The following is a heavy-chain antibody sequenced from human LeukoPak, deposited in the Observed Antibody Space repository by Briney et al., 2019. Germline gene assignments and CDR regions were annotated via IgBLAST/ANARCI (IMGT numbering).Heavy chain of an antibody. D-gene: IGHD4-11*01. V-gene: IGHV3-48*01. Sequence: GESLRLSCAASGFTLSSYGMNWVRQAPGKGLEWVSYISSSSSTIYYADSVKGRFTISRDNAKNSLYLQMNSLRAEDTAVYYCAKVTTVTTPGLFDYWGQGTLVTVSS. CDR3: AKVTTVTTPGLFDY. CDR2: ISSSSSTI. J-gene: IGHJ4*02. CDR1: GFTLSSYG.